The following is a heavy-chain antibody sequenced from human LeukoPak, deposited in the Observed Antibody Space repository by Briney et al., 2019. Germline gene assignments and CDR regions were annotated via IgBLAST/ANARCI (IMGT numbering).Heavy chain of an antibody. J-gene: IGHJ4*02. CDR2: INPNSGGT. CDR3: AREWLRAYYYDSSGYNTEIDH. Sequence: GAPVKVSCKASGYTFTGYYMHWVRQAPGQGLEWMGRINPNSGGTNYAQKFQGRVTMTRDTSISTAYMELSRLRSDDTAVYYCAREWLRAYYYDSSGYNTEIDHWGQGTLVTVSS. V-gene: IGHV1-2*06. D-gene: IGHD3-22*01. CDR1: GYTFTGYY.